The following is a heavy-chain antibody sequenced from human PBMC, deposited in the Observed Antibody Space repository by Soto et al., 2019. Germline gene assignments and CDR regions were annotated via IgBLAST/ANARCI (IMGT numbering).Heavy chain of an antibody. Sequence: QVQLVESGGGVVQPGRSLRLSCAASGFTFSSYGMHWVRQAPGKGLEWVAVISYDGSNKYYADSVKGRFTISRDNSKNTLYLQMNSLRAEDTAVYYCSKDQLRGVRGVITYYYGMDVWGQGNTVTVPS. J-gene: IGHJ6*02. V-gene: IGHV3-30*18. D-gene: IGHD3-10*01. CDR1: GFTFSSYG. CDR2: ISYDGSNK. CDR3: SKDQLRGVRGVITYYYGMDV.